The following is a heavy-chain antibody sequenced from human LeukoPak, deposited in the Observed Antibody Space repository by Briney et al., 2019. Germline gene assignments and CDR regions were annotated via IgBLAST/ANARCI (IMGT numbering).Heavy chain of an antibody. CDR2: IFYSGST. J-gene: IGHJ3*02. V-gene: IGHV4-39*07. Sequence: SETLSLTCTVSGGSISTSNYYWGWIRQPPGKGLEWIGNIFYSGSTYYNPSLKSRVTISVDTSKNQFSLKLSSVTAADTDVYYCARGEVAYDSSGYFLADAFDIWGQGTMVTVSS. CDR1: GGSISTSNYY. D-gene: IGHD3-22*01. CDR3: ARGEVAYDSSGYFLADAFDI.